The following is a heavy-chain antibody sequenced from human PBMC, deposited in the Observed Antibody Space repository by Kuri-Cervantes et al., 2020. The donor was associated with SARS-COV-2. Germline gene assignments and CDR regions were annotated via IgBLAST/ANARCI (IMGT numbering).Heavy chain of an antibody. V-gene: IGHV1-69*05. Sequence: SVKVSCKASGGTFSSYAISWVRQAPGQGLEWMGGIIPIFGTANYAQKFQGRVTMTRDTSTSTVYMELSSLRSEDTAVYYCASNSNYWYYGMDVWGQGTTVTVSS. J-gene: IGHJ6*02. D-gene: IGHD4-11*01. CDR1: GGTFSSYA. CDR3: ASNSNYWYYGMDV. CDR2: IIPIFGTA.